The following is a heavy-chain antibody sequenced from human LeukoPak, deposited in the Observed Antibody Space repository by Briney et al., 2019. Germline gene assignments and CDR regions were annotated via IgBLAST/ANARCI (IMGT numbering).Heavy chain of an antibody. Sequence: GGSLRLSCAASGFTFSSYAMSWVRQPPGKGLEWVSAISGSGGSTYYAHSVKGRFTISRDNSKNTLYLQLNSLSAEDTAVYYCAKGGELEAYYFDYWGQGTLVTVSS. J-gene: IGHJ4*02. CDR1: GFTFSSYA. V-gene: IGHV3-23*01. CDR2: ISGSGGST. CDR3: AKGGELEAYYFDY. D-gene: IGHD1-26*01.